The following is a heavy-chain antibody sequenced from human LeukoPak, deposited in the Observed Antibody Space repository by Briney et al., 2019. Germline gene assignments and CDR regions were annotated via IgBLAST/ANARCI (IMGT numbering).Heavy chain of an antibody. V-gene: IGHV3-21*04. CDR2: IFSSSTYI. Sequence: GGSLRLSCAASGFTFSSYSMNWVRQAPGKGLEWVSSIFSSSTYIFYADSVKGRLTISRDNAKNSLYLQMHSLRAEDTAIYYCARVRGGVTYGQTDIWGQGTLVTVSS. CDR1: GFTFSSYS. J-gene: IGHJ4*02. D-gene: IGHD3-10*01. CDR3: ARVRGGVTYGQTDI.